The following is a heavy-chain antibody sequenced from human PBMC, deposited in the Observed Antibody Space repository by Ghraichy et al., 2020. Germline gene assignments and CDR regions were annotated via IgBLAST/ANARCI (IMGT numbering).Heavy chain of an antibody. CDR1: GFTVINNF. CDR2: IYSGGTT. D-gene: IGHD6-25*01. Sequence: GSLRLSCAASGFTVINNFMTWVRQAPGKGLEWVALIYSGGTTSYADSVKGRFTLSRDSSKNTVYLQMNSLRVDDTVVYYCARGGSSSEAGSWGQGTLVTVSS. J-gene: IGHJ5*02. CDR3: ARGGSSSEAGS. V-gene: IGHV3-66*01.